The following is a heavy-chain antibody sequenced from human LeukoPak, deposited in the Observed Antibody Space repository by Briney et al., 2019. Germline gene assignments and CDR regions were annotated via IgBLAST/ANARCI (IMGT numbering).Heavy chain of an antibody. CDR3: AINDFWSGPNYYYYYMDV. CDR1: GYTFTSYD. V-gene: IGHV1-2*02. CDR2: INPNSGGT. D-gene: IGHD3-3*01. J-gene: IGHJ6*03. Sequence: ASVKVSCKASGYTFTSYDINWVRQATGQGLEWMGWINPNSGGTNYAQKFQGRVTMTRDTSISTAYMELSRLRSDDTAVYYCAINDFWSGPNYYYYYMDVWGKGTTVTVSS.